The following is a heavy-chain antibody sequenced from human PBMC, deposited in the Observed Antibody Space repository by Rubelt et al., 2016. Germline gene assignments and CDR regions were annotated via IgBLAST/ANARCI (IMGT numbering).Heavy chain of an antibody. CDR1: GGSISSGDYY. CDR2: IYYSGST. D-gene: IGHD2-8*01. Sequence: QVQLQESGPGLVKPSQTLSLTCTVSGGSISSGDYYWSWIRQHPGKGLEWIGSIYYSGSTYCNPSLKSRVTISVDTSKNQFSLRLSSGTAADTAVYYCAKYCTNSVCFANYAFHIWGQGTMVTVSS. V-gene: IGHV4-39*01. CDR3: AKYCTNSVCFANYAFHI. J-gene: IGHJ3*02.